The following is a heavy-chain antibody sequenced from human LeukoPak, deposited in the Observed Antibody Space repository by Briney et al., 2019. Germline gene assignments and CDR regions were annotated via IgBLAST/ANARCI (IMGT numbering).Heavy chain of an antibody. CDR1: GFTFSSYA. D-gene: IGHD1-26*01. J-gene: IGHJ4*02. CDR2: ISGSGGST. Sequence: GGSLRLSCAASGFTFSSYAMSWVRQAPGKGLEWVSAISGSGGSTYYADSVKGRFTISRDNSKNTLDLQMNSLRAEDTAVYYCAKDEWYSGRRPGWGQGTLVTVSS. V-gene: IGHV3-23*01. CDR3: AKDEWYSGRRPG.